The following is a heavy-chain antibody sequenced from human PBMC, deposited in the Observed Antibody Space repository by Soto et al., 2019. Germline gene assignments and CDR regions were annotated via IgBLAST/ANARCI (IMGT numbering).Heavy chain of an antibody. D-gene: IGHD1-26*01. CDR2: INHSGST. J-gene: IGHJ4*02. CDR3: ARVSRGSYYY. V-gene: IGHV4-34*01. Sequence: QVQLQQWGAGLLTPSETLSLTCAVYGGSFSGYYWSWIRQPPGKGLEWIGEINHSGSTNYNPSLKSRVTISVDTSKNQFSLKLSSVTAADTAVYYCARVSRGSYYYWGQGTLVTVSS. CDR1: GGSFSGYY.